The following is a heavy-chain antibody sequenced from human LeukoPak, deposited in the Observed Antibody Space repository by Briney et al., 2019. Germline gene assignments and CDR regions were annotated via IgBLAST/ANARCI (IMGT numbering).Heavy chain of an antibody. Sequence: GGSLRLSCAASGFTFDDYAMHWVRQAPGKGLEWVSLISWDGGSTYYADSVKGRFTISRDNSKNSLYLQMNSLRAEDTALYYCAKATGIAVAGTGFDYWGQGTLVTVSS. V-gene: IGHV3-43D*03. J-gene: IGHJ4*02. CDR2: ISWDGGST. D-gene: IGHD6-19*01. CDR3: AKATGIAVAGTGFDY. CDR1: GFTFDDYA.